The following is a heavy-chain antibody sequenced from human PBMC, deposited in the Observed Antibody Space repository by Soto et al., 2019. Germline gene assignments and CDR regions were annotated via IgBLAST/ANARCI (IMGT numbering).Heavy chain of an antibody. J-gene: IGHJ4*02. V-gene: IGHV3-23*01. Sequence: EVQLLESGGDLIQPGGSLRLSCVASGFTFSSYALRWVRQSPGQGLEWVSGISSGGTNTYYTDSVKGGFTVSRGDFKNTPYLQLDSLRAEDTAIYYCVTGVYEIGGYYYDVFDHWGQGTRVTVS. CDR2: ISSGGTNT. CDR1: GFTFSSYA. D-gene: IGHD3-22*01. CDR3: VTGVYEIGGYYYDVFDH.